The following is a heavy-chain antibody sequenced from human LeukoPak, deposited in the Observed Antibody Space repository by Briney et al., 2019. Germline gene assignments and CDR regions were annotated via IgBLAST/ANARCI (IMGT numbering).Heavy chain of an antibody. D-gene: IGHD5-12*01. V-gene: IGHV3-30*01. CDR2: ISYDGSNK. CDR3: AKGPRLRLPDGYYGMDV. J-gene: IGHJ6*02. Sequence: QPGGSLRLSCAASGFTFSSYAMHWVRQAPGKGLEWVAVISYDGSNKYYADSVKGRFTISRDNSKNTLYLQMNSLRAEDTAVYYCAKGPRLRLPDGYYGMDVWGQGTTVTVSS. CDR1: GFTFSSYA.